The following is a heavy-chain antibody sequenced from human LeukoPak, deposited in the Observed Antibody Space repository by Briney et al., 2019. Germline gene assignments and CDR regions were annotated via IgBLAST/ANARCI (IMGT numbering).Heavy chain of an antibody. D-gene: IGHD2-21*02. V-gene: IGHV3-30*02. CDR1: GFTFSSYG. CDR3: AKLRDYYFDY. Sequence: GGSLRLSCAASGFTFSSYGMHWVRQAPGKGLEWVAFIRYDGSNKYHADSVKGRFTISRDNSKNTLYLQMNSLRAEDTAVYYCAKLRDYYFDYWGQGTLVTVSS. CDR2: IRYDGSNK. J-gene: IGHJ4*02.